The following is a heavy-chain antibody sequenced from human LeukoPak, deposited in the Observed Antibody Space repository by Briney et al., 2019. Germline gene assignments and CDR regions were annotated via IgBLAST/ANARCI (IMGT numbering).Heavy chain of an antibody. D-gene: IGHD3-10*01. CDR2: INHSGST. V-gene: IGHV4-34*01. CDR3: ARGTPKLLWFGESNNWFDP. Sequence: PSETLSLTCAVYGVSFSGYYWSWIRQPPGKGLEWIGEINHSGSTNYNPSLKSRVTISVDTSKNQFSLKLSSVTAADTAVYYCARGTPKLLWFGESNNWFDPWGQGTLVTVSS. J-gene: IGHJ5*02. CDR1: GVSFSGYY.